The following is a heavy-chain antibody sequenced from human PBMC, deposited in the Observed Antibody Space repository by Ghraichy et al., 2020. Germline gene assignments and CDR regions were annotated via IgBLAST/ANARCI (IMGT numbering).Heavy chain of an antibody. J-gene: IGHJ1*01. CDR3: AKGHVGRVAVAGGFHH. CDR2: ISATGGST. CDR1: GFTFTKYA. D-gene: IGHD6-19*01. V-gene: IGHV3-23*01. Sequence: GGSLRLSCAASGFTFTKYAMSWVRQAPGKGLEWVSLISATGGSTFYADSVKGRFTISRDASKNTLYMEMNNLRVEDTAIYFCAKGHVGRVAVAGGFHHWGQGTLVSVSS.